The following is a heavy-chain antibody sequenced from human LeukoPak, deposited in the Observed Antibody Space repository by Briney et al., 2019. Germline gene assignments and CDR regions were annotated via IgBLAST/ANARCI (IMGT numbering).Heavy chain of an antibody. D-gene: IGHD3-16*01. V-gene: IGHV1-18*01. J-gene: IGHJ4*02. CDR3: ARGGPAARLITFGGVTDY. CDR1: GYIFTSYG. CDR2: ISAYNGNT. Sequence: ASVKVSCKASGYIFTSYGISWVRQAPGQGLEWVGWISAYNGNTNYTQKLQGRVTMTTDTSTSTAYMELRSLRSDDTAVYYCARGGPAARLITFGGVTDYWGQGTLVTVSS.